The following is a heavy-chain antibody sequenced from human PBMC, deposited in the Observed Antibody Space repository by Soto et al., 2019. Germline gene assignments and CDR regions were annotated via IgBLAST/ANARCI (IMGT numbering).Heavy chain of an antibody. Sequence: GESLKISCKGSGYSFTSYWIGWVRQMPGKGLEWMGIIYPGDSDTRYSPSFQGQVTISADKSISTAYLQWSSLKASDTAMYYCARQRIAVAGYDAFDIWGQGTMVTVSS. J-gene: IGHJ3*02. CDR3: ARQRIAVAGYDAFDI. V-gene: IGHV5-51*01. CDR2: IYPGDSDT. CDR1: GYSFTSYW. D-gene: IGHD6-19*01.